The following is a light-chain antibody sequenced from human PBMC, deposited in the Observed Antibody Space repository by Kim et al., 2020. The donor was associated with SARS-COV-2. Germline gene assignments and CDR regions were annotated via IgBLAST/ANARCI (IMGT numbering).Light chain of an antibody. J-gene: IGKJ3*01. CDR3: QQYNNWPPLT. CDR2: GAS. V-gene: IGKV3-15*01. Sequence: SPGESATLPVRASQSVGRNLAWYQQKPGQAPRLVIYGASTRATGVPARFSGSGYGTEFTLTISSLQSEDFAVYYCQQYNNWPPLTFGPGTKVDIK. CDR1: QSVGRN.